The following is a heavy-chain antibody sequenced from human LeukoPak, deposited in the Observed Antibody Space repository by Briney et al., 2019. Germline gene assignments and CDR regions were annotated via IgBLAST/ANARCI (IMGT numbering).Heavy chain of an antibody. CDR1: GYAFSSFD. J-gene: IGHJ6*03. Sequence: GASVKVSCKASGYAFSSFDINWVRQAAGQGLEWMGWMNPKSGNTRYADEFQGRVIMTRDSSTNTAYMELSRLTSDDTAVYYCARGLDYYDSSGYYSDYMDVWGKGTTVTISS. D-gene: IGHD3-22*01. CDR3: ARGLDYYDSSGYYSDYMDV. V-gene: IGHV1-8*01. CDR2: MNPKSGNT.